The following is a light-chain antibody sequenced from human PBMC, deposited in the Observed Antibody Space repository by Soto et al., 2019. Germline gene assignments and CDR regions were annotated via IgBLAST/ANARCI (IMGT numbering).Light chain of an antibody. CDR3: SSYTSSSTLV. Sequence: QSVLTQPASVSGSPGQSITISCTGTSSDVGGYNYVSWYQQHPGKAPKVMIYAVNYRPSGVSNRFSGSKSGSTASLTIFGLQAEDEADYYCSSYTSSSTLVFGTGTKVTVL. J-gene: IGLJ1*01. CDR2: AVN. CDR1: SSDVGGYNY. V-gene: IGLV2-14*03.